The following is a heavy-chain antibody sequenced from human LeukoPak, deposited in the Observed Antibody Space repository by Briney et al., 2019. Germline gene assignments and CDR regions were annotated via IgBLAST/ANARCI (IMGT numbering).Heavy chain of an antibody. CDR2: IYYSGST. Sequence: SETLSLTCTVSGGSNSSYYWSWIRQPPGKGLEWIGYIYYSGSTNYNPSLKSRVAISVDTSKNQFSLKLSSVTAADTAVYYCARDPHPYSSGGEYYFDYWGQGTLVTVSS. V-gene: IGHV4-59*01. D-gene: IGHD6-19*01. J-gene: IGHJ4*02. CDR3: ARDPHPYSSGGEYYFDY. CDR1: GGSNSSYY.